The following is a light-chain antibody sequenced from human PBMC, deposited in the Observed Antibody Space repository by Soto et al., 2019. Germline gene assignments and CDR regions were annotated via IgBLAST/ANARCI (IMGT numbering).Light chain of an antibody. J-gene: IGKJ4*01. Sequence: EIVMTQSPATLSVSAGERATLSCRASQSFSILLAWYQQKPGQAPRLLIHGATTRATGIPARFSGSGSGTEFTLTISSLQSEDFAVYSCQQYNNWPLTFGGGTKVDI. CDR1: QSFSIL. V-gene: IGKV3-15*01. CDR3: QQYNNWPLT. CDR2: GAT.